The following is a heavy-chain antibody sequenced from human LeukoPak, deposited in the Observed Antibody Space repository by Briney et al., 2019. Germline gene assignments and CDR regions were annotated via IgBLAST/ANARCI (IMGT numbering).Heavy chain of an antibody. Sequence: GGSLRLSCAASGFTFSSYGMHWVRQAPGKGLEWVGRIKRKSDGGTTDYAAPVKGRFTISRDDSKNTLYLQMNSLKSEDTAVYYCTTELDIRPNHYWGQGTLVTVSS. CDR3: TTELDIRPNHY. V-gene: IGHV3-15*01. J-gene: IGHJ4*02. CDR2: IKRKSDGGTT. D-gene: IGHD3-22*01. CDR1: GFTFSSYG.